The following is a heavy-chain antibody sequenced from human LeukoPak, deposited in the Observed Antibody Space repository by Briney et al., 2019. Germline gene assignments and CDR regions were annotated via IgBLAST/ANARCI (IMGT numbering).Heavy chain of an antibody. CDR2: INHSGST. D-gene: IGHD3-22*01. Sequence: PSETLSLTCAVYGGSFSGYYWSWIRQPPGKGLEWIGEINHSGSTNYNPSFKSRVTISVDTSKNQFSLKLSSVTAADTAVYYCARDRGVVRGVYDSSGYFDYWGQGTLVTVSS. V-gene: IGHV4-34*01. CDR1: GGSFSGYY. CDR3: ARDRGVVRGVYDSSGYFDY. J-gene: IGHJ4*02.